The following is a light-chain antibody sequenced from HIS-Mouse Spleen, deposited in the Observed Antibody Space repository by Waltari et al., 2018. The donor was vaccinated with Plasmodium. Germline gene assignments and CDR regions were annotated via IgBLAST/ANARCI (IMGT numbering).Light chain of an antibody. J-gene: IGKJ3*01. Sequence: EIVMTHYPATLSVSPAERATLSCRATHSVTSNLAWYQQKPGQAPRLLIYGASTRAIGIPARFSGSGSGTEFTLTISSLESEDFAVYYCQQYNNWSFTFGPGTKVDIK. CDR1: HSVTSN. CDR3: QQYNNWSFT. V-gene: IGKV3-15*01. CDR2: GAS.